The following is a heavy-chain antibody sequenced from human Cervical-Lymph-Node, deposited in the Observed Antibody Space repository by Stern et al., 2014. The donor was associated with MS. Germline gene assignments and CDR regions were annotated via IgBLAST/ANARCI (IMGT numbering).Heavy chain of an antibody. D-gene: IGHD1-26*01. J-gene: IGHJ4*02. V-gene: IGHV4-61*02. CDR3: ARDKTASYYDDYYFDS. CDR2: VYSSGST. Sequence: QVQLQESGPGLVKPSQTLSLTCIVSGGSINSGNHCWSWIRQPAGKGLEWIGRVYSSGSTKYSPSLQSRLSISLDTSKNQFSLKLSSVTVADTAVYYCARDKTASYYDDYYFDSWGQGTPVTVSS. CDR1: GGSINSGNHC.